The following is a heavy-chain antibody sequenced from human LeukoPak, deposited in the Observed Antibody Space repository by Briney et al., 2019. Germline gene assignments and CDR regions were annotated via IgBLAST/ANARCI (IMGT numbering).Heavy chain of an antibody. CDR3: ARSVSGGIVGAISWFDP. J-gene: IGHJ5*02. CDR1: GGSISSYY. Sequence: TSETLSLTCTVSGGSISSYYWSWIRQPPGKGLEWIGYIYYSGSTNYNPSLKSRVTISVDTSKNQFSLKLSSVTAADTAVYYCARSVSGGIVGAISWFDPWGQGTLVTVSS. CDR2: IYYSGST. D-gene: IGHD1-26*01. V-gene: IGHV4-59*01.